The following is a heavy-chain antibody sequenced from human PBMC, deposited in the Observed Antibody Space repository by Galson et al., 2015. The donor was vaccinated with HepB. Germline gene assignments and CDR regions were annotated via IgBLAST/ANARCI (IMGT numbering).Heavy chain of an antibody. V-gene: IGHV3-33*01. Sequence: SLRLSCAASGLTFSSYGMHWVRQAPGKGLEWVAVIWYDGSNKHYADSVKGRFTISRDNSKNTLFLQMNRLRAEDTAVYFCATDRSEQVKQWLVRGEHVYGLDVWGQGTTVTVSS. CDR1: GLTFSSYG. D-gene: IGHD6-19*01. CDR2: IWYDGSNK. J-gene: IGHJ6*02. CDR3: ATDRSEQVKQWLVRGEHVYGLDV.